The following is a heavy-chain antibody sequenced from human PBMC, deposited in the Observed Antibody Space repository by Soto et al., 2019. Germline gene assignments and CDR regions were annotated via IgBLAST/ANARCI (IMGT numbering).Heavy chain of an antibody. CDR3: ARDGHFDFWRDPGFDP. CDR1: GGTFSSYT. CDR2: LIPMFATA. V-gene: IGHV1-69*01. J-gene: IGHJ5*02. Sequence: QVQLVQSGAEVKKPGSSVKVSCKASGGTFSSYTVNWVRQAPGQGLEWMGGLIPMFATAGYAQKFQGRHTITADESTNTAFMELSSLRFVDTAIYYCARDGHFDFWRDPGFDPWGQGTLVTVSS. D-gene: IGHD3-3*01.